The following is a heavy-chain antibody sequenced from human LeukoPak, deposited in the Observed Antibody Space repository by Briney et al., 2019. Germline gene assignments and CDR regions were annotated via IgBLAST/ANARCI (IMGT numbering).Heavy chain of an antibody. CDR2: IYYSGST. J-gene: IGHJ4*02. Sequence: PSETLSLTCSVSGGSISSSYYWGWIRQPPGKGLEWIGSIYYSGSTYYNPSLKSRVTISVDTSKNQFSLKLTSVTAADTAVYYCARGGYSFVGFFDYWGQGTLVTVSS. V-gene: IGHV4-39*07. CDR1: GGSISSSYY. D-gene: IGHD5-18*01. CDR3: ARGGYSFVGFFDY.